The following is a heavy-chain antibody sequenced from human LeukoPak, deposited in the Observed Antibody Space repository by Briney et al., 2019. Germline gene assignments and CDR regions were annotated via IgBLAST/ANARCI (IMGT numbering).Heavy chain of an antibody. D-gene: IGHD3-22*01. V-gene: IGHV3-9*01. CDR1: GFTFSSYA. CDR3: VKDSYYDSSGHFDY. J-gene: IGHJ4*02. CDR2: ISWNSDSI. Sequence: GGSLRLSCAASGFTFSSYAMSWVRQAPGKGLEWVSGISWNSDSIGYGDSVKGRFTISRDNAKNSLYLQMNSLRAEDTALYYCVKDSYYDSSGHFDYWGQGTPVTVSS.